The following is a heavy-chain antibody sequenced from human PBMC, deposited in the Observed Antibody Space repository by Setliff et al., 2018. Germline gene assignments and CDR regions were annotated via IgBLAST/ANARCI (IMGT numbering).Heavy chain of an antibody. CDR3: VREGYSEYFQD. J-gene: IGHJ1*01. D-gene: IGHD1-1*01. V-gene: IGHV4-59*02. CDR2: ISYSGIT. Sequence: PSETLSLTCNVSGASVSSHYWDWIRQPPGKGLEWIGFISYSGITTYNVSLKSRVSISVDTSRNQLSLTLSSVTAADTAVYYCVREGYSEYFQDWGRGTLVTVPQ. CDR1: GASVSSHY.